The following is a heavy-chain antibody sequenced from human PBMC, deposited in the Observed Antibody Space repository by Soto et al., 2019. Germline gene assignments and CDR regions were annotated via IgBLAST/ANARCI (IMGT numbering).Heavy chain of an antibody. CDR2: IYSGGRT. CDR3: ARDTYDDY. D-gene: IGHD3-3*01. Sequence: PGGSLRLSCAASGVTVSNNYMSWVRQAPGKGLEWVSVIYSGGRTYYADSVKGRFIISRDSSKNTLYLQMNSLRAEDTAVYYCARDTYDDYRGQGTLVTVSS. V-gene: IGHV3-66*01. J-gene: IGHJ4*02. CDR1: GVTVSNNY.